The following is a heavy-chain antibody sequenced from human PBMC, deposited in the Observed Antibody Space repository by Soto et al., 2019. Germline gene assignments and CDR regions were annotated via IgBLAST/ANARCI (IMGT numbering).Heavy chain of an antibody. D-gene: IGHD6-13*01. Sequence: SETLSLTCTVSGGSISSGGYYWSWIRQHPGKGLEWIGYIYYSGSTYYNPSLKSRVTISVDTSKNQFSLKLSSVTAADTAVYYCAGKLVQTPYYFDYWGQGTLVTVS. CDR2: IYYSGST. CDR3: AGKLVQTPYYFDY. V-gene: IGHV4-31*03. CDR1: GGSISSGGYY. J-gene: IGHJ4*02.